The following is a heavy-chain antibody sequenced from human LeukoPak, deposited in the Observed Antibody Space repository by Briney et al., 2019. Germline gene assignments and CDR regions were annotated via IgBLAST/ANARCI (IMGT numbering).Heavy chain of an antibody. CDR2: ISGSGGST. CDR1: GFTFSSYA. J-gene: IGHJ4*02. Sequence: GGSLRLSCAASGFTFSSYAMSWVRQAPGKGLEWVSLISGSGGSTYYADSVKGRFTISRDNSKNTLYLQMNGLRAEDTAVYHCAKPPITGTPPHFDYWGQGTLVTVSS. V-gene: IGHV3-23*01. D-gene: IGHD1/OR15-1a*01. CDR3: AKPPITGTPPHFDY.